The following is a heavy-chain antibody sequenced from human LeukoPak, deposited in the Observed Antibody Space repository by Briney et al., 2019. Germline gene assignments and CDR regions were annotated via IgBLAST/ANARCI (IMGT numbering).Heavy chain of an antibody. Sequence: PSETLSLTCTVSGGSICSYYWSWIRQPPGKGLEWIGYIYYSGITNYNPSLKSRVTISLDTSKNQFSLKLSSVTAADTAVYYCARDSPSGSYFDYWGRGTLVTVSS. V-gene: IGHV4-59*01. J-gene: IGHJ4*02. CDR1: GGSICSYY. D-gene: IGHD1-26*01. CDR3: ARDSPSGSYFDY. CDR2: IYYSGIT.